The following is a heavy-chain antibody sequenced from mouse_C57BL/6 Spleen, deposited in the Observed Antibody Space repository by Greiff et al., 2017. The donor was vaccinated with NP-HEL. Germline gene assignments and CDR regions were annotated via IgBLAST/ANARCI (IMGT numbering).Heavy chain of an antibody. CDR3: SRSRYYASEYAMDY. CDR2: IYPNSGGT. Sequence: QVQLQQPGAELVKPGASVKLSCKASGYTFTSYWMHWVKQRPGRGLEWIGRIYPNSGGTKYNEKFKSKATLTVDKPSSTAYMQLSSLTSEHSAVYFCSRSRYYASEYAMDYWGQGTSVTVSS. CDR1: GYTFTSYW. D-gene: IGHD1-1*01. V-gene: IGHV1-72*01. J-gene: IGHJ4*01.